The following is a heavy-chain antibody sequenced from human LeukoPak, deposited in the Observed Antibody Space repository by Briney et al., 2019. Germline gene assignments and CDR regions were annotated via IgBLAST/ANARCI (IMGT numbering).Heavy chain of an antibody. D-gene: IGHD3-16*01. J-gene: IGHJ4*02. V-gene: IGHV4-59*01. CDR1: AGSISSYY. CDR3: ARDDAYY. Sequence: SETLSLTCTVYAGSISSYYWSWIRQPPGKGLEWIGYISYSGSTTYNPSLRSRATISVDTSKTQFSLNLISVTAADTAVYYCARDDAYYWGQGTLVTVSS. CDR2: ISYSGST.